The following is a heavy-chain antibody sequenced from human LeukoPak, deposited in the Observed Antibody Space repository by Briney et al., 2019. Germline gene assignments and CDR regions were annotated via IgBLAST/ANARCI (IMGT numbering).Heavy chain of an antibody. V-gene: IGHV3-74*01. CDR3: ARDAVDTANAV. CDR2: INSDGSIT. CDR1: GLTFTTYW. Sequence: GGSLRLSCAASGLTFTTYWMHWVRQAPGKGLVWVSHINSDGSITSYADSVKGRFTISRDNAKNTLYLQMNSLRAEDTAVYYCARDAVDTANAVWGQGTTVTVSS. J-gene: IGHJ6*02. D-gene: IGHD5-18*01.